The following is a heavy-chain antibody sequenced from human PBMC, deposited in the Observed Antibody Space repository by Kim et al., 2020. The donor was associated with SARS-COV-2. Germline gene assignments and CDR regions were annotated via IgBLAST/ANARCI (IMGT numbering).Heavy chain of an antibody. CDR3: AKFEGYGENRSWLVY. CDR1: TLTFVNYA. Sequence: GGSLRLSCAASTLTFVNYAMTWVRQPPGKGLEWLSAISGSGDLTHYADSAEGRFTISRDNYKNILYLQINSQRAEDTDIYYCAKFEGYGENRSWLVYWG. V-gene: IGHV3-23*01. CDR2: ISGSGDLT. J-gene: IGHJ4*01. D-gene: IGHD4-17*01.